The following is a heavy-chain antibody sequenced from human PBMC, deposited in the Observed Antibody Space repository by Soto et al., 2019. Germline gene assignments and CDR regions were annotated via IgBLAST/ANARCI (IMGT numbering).Heavy chain of an antibody. J-gene: IGHJ6*02. Sequence: SETLSLTCVVDGGSLSGVYWTWIRQQPGKGLEWIGEINHSGSTNYSPSLESRVTISLDTSNNQFSLKLSSVTAADTAVYYCARGPGYSYGYSVYYYYYGMDVWGQGTTVTVSS. CDR1: GGSLSGVY. CDR2: INHSGST. V-gene: IGHV4-34*01. D-gene: IGHD5-18*01. CDR3: ARGPGYSYGYSVYYYYYGMDV.